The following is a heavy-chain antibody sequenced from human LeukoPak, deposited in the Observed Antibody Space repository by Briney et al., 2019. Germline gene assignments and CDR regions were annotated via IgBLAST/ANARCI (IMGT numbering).Heavy chain of an antibody. Sequence: GGSLRLSCAASGVTLSSYAMSWARQAPGKGLEWVSAISGSGSSTYYADSVKGRFTISRDNSKNTLFLQMNSLRAEDTAVYYCARDTRTFDYWGQGTLVTVSS. V-gene: IGHV3-23*01. CDR1: GVTLSSYA. CDR3: ARDTRTFDY. CDR2: ISGSGSST. D-gene: IGHD1-26*01. J-gene: IGHJ4*02.